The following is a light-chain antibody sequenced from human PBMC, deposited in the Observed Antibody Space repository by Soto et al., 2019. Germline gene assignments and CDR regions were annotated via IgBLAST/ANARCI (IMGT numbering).Light chain of an antibody. V-gene: IGKV1-39*01. CDR3: QQSQRTPYT. Sequence: ISVTQSPSSLSGYVGDSVISTCRASESITGYLNWYQQRPGNPPKLLIYDVSILESGVSPRFTGTGSGSQFTLTIDSLQPEDVGTYYCQQSQRTPYTFGQGT. CDR1: ESITGY. CDR2: DVS. J-gene: IGKJ2*01.